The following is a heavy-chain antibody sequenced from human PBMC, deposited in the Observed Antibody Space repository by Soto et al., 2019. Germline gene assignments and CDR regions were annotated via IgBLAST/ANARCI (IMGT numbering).Heavy chain of an antibody. CDR3: ARPAQWLVPYYYYGMDV. CDR1: GYTFTGYY. V-gene: IGHV1-69*13. Sequence: ASVKVSCKASGYTFTGYYMHWVRQAPGQGLEWKGGIIPIFGTANYAQKFQGRVTITADESTSTAYMELSSLRSEDTAVYYCARPAQWLVPYYYYGMDVWGQGTTVTVSS. D-gene: IGHD6-19*01. J-gene: IGHJ6*02. CDR2: IIPIFGTA.